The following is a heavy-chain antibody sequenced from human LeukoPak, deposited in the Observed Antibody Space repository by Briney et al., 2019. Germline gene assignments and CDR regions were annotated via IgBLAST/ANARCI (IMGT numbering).Heavy chain of an antibody. CDR1: GYTFTGYY. V-gene: IGHV1-2*02. D-gene: IGHD3-22*01. Sequence: ASVRVSCKASGYTFTGYYMHWVRQAPGQGLEWMGWINPNSGGTNYAQKFQGRVTMTRDTSISTAYMELSRLRSDDTAVYYCARDARIGYYRGAFDLWGQGTIVTVSS. CDR2: INPNSGGT. CDR3: ARDARIGYYRGAFDL. J-gene: IGHJ3*01.